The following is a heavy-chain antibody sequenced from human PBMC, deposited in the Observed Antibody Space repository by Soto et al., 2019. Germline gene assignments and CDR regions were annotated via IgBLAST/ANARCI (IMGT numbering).Heavy chain of an antibody. CDR1: GGSISSGDYY. J-gene: IGHJ5*02. D-gene: IGHD3-16*01. Sequence: QGQLQEWGPGLVKPSQTLSLTCTVSGGSISSGDYYWSWIRQPPGKGLEWIGFIYYSGGTYYKPSLKSRVTISVDTSKNKFSLNLSSVTAADTAVYYCARASTGELWVYANWFDPWGPGTLVTVSS. V-gene: IGHV4-30-4*01. CDR2: IYYSGGT. CDR3: ARASTGELWVYANWFDP.